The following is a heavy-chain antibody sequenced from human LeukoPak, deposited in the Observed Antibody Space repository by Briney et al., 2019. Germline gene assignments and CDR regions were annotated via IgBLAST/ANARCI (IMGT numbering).Heavy chain of an antibody. CDR2: IYHSGST. V-gene: IGHV4-4*02. J-gene: IGHJ2*01. CDR1: GGSISSSNW. D-gene: IGHD3-9*01. CDR3: ARDLYYDILTGYYTYFDL. Sequence: SGTLSLTRAVSGGSISSSNWWSWVRQPPGKGLEWIGEIYHSGSTNYNPSLKSRVTISVDKSKNQFSLKLSSVTAADTAVYYCARDLYYDILTGYYTYFDLWGRGTLVTVSS.